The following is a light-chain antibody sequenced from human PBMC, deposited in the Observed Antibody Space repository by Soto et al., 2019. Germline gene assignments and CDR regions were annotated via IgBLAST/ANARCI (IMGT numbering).Light chain of an antibody. CDR3: CSYTGTYVAL. Sequence: QSALTQPRSVSGSPGQSVTISCTGAGSDVSGYNFLSWYQQYPGKAPKVIIYDVNKRPSGVPDRFSGSKSGKAASLTISGLQAEDEADYFCCSYTGTYVALFGGGTKLTVL. CDR2: DVN. V-gene: IGLV2-11*01. CDR1: GSDVSGYNF. J-gene: IGLJ3*02.